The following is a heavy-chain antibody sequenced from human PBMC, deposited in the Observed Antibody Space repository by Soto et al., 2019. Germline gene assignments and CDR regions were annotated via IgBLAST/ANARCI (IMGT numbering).Heavy chain of an antibody. J-gene: IGHJ4*02. CDR3: ARRDGYNFDY. V-gene: IGHV3-64*01. D-gene: IGHD5-12*01. CDR2: ISSNGGST. Sequence: EVQLVESGGGLVQPGGSLRLSCAASGFTFSSYAMHWVRQAPGKGLEYVSAISSNGGSTYYANSVKGRFTISRDNSKNTLYLQKGSLRAEDIAVYYCARRDGYNFDYWGQGTLVAVSS. CDR1: GFTFSSYA.